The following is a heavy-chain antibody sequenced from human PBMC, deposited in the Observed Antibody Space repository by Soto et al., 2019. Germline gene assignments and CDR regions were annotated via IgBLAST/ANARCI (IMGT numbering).Heavy chain of an antibody. CDR1: GYTFTGYY. V-gene: IGHV1-2*04. CDR2: INPNSGGT. CDR3: ARLLNPIDPYLDY. Sequence: ASVKDSCKASGYTFTGYYMHWVRQAPGQGLEWMGWINPNSGGTNYAQKFQGWVTMTRDTSISTAYMELSRLRSDDTAVYYCARLLNPIDPYLDYWGQGTLVTVSS. D-gene: IGHD2-15*01. J-gene: IGHJ4*02.